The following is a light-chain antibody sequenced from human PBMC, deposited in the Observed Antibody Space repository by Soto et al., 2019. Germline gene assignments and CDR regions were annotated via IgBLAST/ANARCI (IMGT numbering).Light chain of an antibody. J-gene: IGKJ4*01. Sequence: DLQMTQSPSTLSASVGDRVTFTCRASESISTWLAWYQQKPGKAPKLLIYKASSLKSGVPSRFSGSGSGTEFTLTISSLQPDDFATYYCQHYITFGGGTKVEIK. CDR3: QHYIT. V-gene: IGKV1-5*03. CDR1: ESISTW. CDR2: KAS.